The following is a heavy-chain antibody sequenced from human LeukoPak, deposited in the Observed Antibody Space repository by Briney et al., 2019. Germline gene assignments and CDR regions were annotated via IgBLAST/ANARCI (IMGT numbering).Heavy chain of an antibody. CDR2: ISWNSGSI. CDR3: AKEAGYSSSWYPSHYYYYMDV. J-gene: IGHJ6*03. CDR1: GFTFDDYA. V-gene: IGHV3-9*03. D-gene: IGHD6-13*01. Sequence: GGSLRLSCAASGFTFDDYAMHWVRQAPGKGLEWVSGISWNSGSIGYADSVKGRFTISRDNAKNSLYLQMNSLRAEDMALYYCAKEAGYSSSWYPSHYYYYMDVWGKGTTVTVSS.